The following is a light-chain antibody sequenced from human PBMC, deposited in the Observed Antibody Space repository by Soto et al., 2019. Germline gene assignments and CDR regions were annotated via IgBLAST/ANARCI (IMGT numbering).Light chain of an antibody. J-gene: IGLJ2*01. CDR1: SSDVGGYNY. CDR2: DVS. CDR3: SSYTRSSLVV. V-gene: IGLV2-14*01. Sequence: QSALTQPASVSGSPGQSITISCTGTSSDVGGYNYVSWYQQHPGKAPKLMIYDVSNRPSGVSNRFAGSKSGNTASLTISGLQAEDEADYYCSSYTRSSLVVFGGGTKLTVL.